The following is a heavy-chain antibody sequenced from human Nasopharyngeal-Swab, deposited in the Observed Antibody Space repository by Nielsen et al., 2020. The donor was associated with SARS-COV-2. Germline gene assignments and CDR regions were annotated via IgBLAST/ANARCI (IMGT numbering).Heavy chain of an antibody. V-gene: IGHV1-46*01. D-gene: IGHD3-9*01. J-gene: IGHJ5*02. Sequence: VRQMPGKGLEWMGIINPSGGSTSYAQKFQGRVTMTRDTSTSTVYMELSSLRSEDTAVYYCARDQHSYDILTGSNWFDPWGQGTLVTVSS. CDR3: ARDQHSYDILTGSNWFDP. CDR2: INPSGGST.